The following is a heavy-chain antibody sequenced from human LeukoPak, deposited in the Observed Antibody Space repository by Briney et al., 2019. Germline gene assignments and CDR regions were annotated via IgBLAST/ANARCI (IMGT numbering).Heavy chain of an antibody. CDR1: GGSISSGISY. D-gene: IGHD4-23*01. J-gene: IGHJ4*02. CDR2: IYTSGST. V-gene: IGHV4-61*02. Sequence: SETLSLTCTVSGGSISSGISYWGWIRQPAGKGLEWIGRIYTSGSTKYNPSLKSRVTISADTSKNQFSLRLSSVTAADTAVYYCVRVDNGGNYFDYWGQGTLVTVSS. CDR3: VRVDNGGNYFDY.